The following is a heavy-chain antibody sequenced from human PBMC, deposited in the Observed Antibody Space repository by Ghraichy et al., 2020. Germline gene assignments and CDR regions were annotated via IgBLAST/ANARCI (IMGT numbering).Heavy chain of an antibody. CDR2: IYYSGST. D-gene: IGHD5-18*01. V-gene: IGHV4-59*01. Sequence: SETLSLTCTVSGGSISSYYWSWIRQPPGKGLEWIGYIYYSGSTNYNPSLKSRVTISVDTSKNQFSLKLSSVTAADTAVYYCARARWEGGYSPFGYWGQGTLVTVSS. CDR3: ARARWEGGYSPFGY. J-gene: IGHJ4*02. CDR1: GGSISSYY.